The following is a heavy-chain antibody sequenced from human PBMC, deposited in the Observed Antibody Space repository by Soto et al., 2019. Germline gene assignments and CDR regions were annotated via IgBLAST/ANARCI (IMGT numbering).Heavy chain of an antibody. CDR2: IYYSGST. Sequence: QVQLQESGPGLVKPSETLSLTCTVSGGSISSYYWSWIRQPPGKGLEWIGYIYYSGSTNYNPSLRSRVTIAVDTSKNRFPRMLSSVTAADPAVYYCARAPPVPRFDSWGQGTLVPVSS. CDR1: GGSISSYY. D-gene: IGHD4-17*01. V-gene: IGHV4-59*01. CDR3: ARAPPVPRFDS. J-gene: IGHJ4*02.